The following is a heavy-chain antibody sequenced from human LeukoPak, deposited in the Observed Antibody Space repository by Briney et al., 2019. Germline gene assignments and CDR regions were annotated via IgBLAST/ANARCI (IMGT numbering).Heavy chain of an antibody. CDR1: GFTFSSYE. CDR2: ISSSGSTI. D-gene: IGHD3-10*02. J-gene: IGHJ6*04. Sequence: GGSLRLSCAASGFTFSSYEMNWVRQAPGKGREGVSYISSSGSTIYYADSVKGRFTISRDNAKNSLYLQMNSLRAEDTAVYYCAELGITMIGGVWGKGTTVTISS. CDR3: AELGITMIGGV. V-gene: IGHV3-48*03.